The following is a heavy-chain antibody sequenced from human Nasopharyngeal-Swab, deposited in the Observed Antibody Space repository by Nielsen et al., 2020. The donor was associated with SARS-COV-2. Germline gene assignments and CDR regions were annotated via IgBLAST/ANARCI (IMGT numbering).Heavy chain of an antibody. J-gene: IGHJ1*01. Sequence: GESLKISCAASGFTFSSYAMSWVRQAPGKGLGWVSAISGSGGSTYYADSVKGRFTISRDNSKNTLYLQMNSLRAEDTAVYYCAKDFSGYSSGTPFFQHWGQGTLVTVSS. V-gene: IGHV3-23*01. CDR2: ISGSGGST. CDR1: GFTFSSYA. D-gene: IGHD6-19*01. CDR3: AKDFSGYSSGTPFFQH.